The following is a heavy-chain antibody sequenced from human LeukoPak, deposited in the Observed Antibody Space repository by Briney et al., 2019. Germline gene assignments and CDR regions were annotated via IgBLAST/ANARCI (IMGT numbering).Heavy chain of an antibody. CDR2: ISGSGVST. Sequence: PGGSLRLSCAASGITFNSYAMNWVRQAPGKGLEWVSGISGSGVSTNYADSVKGRFTISRDNSKNTLYLQMNSLRAEDTAIYYCAKDRNGYCSSTSCPDAFDIWGQGTMVTVSS. D-gene: IGHD2-2*01. J-gene: IGHJ3*02. CDR1: GITFNSYA. CDR3: AKDRNGYCSSTSCPDAFDI. V-gene: IGHV3-23*01.